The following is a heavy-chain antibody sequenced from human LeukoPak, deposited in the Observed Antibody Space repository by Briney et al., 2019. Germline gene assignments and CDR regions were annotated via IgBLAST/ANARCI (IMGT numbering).Heavy chain of an antibody. D-gene: IGHD3-22*01. CDR2: ISGSGGST. J-gene: IGHJ3*02. Sequence: PGGSLRLSCAASGFTFSSYAMSWVRQAPGKGLEWVSAISGSGGSTYYADSVKGRFTISRDNSKNTLYLQMNSLRAEDTAVYYCANLPDSNQAFDIWGQGTMVTVSS. CDR3: ANLPDSNQAFDI. V-gene: IGHV3-23*01. CDR1: GFTFSSYA.